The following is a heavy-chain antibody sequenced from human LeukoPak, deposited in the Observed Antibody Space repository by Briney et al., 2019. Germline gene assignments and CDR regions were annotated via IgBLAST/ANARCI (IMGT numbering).Heavy chain of an antibody. CDR2: ISSSSSYI. J-gene: IGHJ4*02. V-gene: IGHV3-21*04. CDR1: GFTFSSYS. CDR3: AREGSGSIAAAGTFDY. D-gene: IGHD6-13*01. Sequence: GGSLRLSCAASGFTFSSYSMNWVRQAPGKGLEWVSSISSSSSYIYYADSVKGRFSISRDNAKNSLYLQMNSLRAEDTAVYYCAREGSGSIAAAGTFDYWGQGTLVTVSS.